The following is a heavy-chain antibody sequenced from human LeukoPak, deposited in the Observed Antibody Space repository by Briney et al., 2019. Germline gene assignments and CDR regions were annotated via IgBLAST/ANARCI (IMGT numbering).Heavy chain of an antibody. D-gene: IGHD6-19*01. CDR2: IYHSGST. V-gene: IGHV4-30-2*01. Sequence: SQTLSLTCTVSGGSISSGGYYWSWIRQPPGKGLEWIGYIYHSGSTYYNPSLKSRVTISVDRSKNQFSLKLSSVTAADTAVYYCARLDESGPPPDEAYSSGWYKWGNDAFDIWGQGTMVTVSS. J-gene: IGHJ3*02. CDR3: ARLDESGPPPDEAYSSGWYKWGNDAFDI. CDR1: GGSISSGGYY.